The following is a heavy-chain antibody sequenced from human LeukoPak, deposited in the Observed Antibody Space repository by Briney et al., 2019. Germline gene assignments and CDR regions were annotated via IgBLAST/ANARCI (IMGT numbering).Heavy chain of an antibody. CDR2: ISYDGSNK. J-gene: IGHJ4*02. CDR1: GFTFSSYA. CDR3: AREVGYYDSSGSFDY. V-gene: IGHV3-30-3*01. D-gene: IGHD3-22*01. Sequence: PGGSLRLSCAASGFTFSSYAMHWVRQAPDKGLEWVAVISYDGSNKYYADSVKGRFTISRDNSKNTLYLQMNSLRAEDTAVYYCAREVGYYDSSGSFDYWGRGTLVTVSS.